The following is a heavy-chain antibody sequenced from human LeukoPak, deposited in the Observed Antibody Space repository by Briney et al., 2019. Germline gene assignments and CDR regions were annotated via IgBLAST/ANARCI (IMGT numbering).Heavy chain of an antibody. J-gene: IGHJ6*03. CDR1: GFTFSSYE. CDR2: ISSSGSTI. CDR3: ARDHSGYPLDYYYYMDV. D-gene: IGHD3-22*01. Sequence: GGSLRLSGAASGFTFSSYEMNWVRQGPGKGLEWVSYISSSGSTIYYADSVKGRFTISRDNAKNSLYLQMNSLRAEDTAVYYCARDHSGYPLDYYYYMDVWGKGTTVTVSS. V-gene: IGHV3-48*03.